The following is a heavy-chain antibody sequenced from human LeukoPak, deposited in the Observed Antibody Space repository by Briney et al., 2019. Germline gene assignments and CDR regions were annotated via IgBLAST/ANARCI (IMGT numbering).Heavy chain of an antibody. J-gene: IGHJ4*02. CDR2: INPSGGST. D-gene: IGHD3-16*01. V-gene: IGHV1-46*01. CDR3: ASPGGVAEGYFDY. Sequence: GASVKVSCKASGGTFSSYAISWVRQAPGQGLEWMGIINPSGGSTSYAQKFQGRVTMTRNTSISTAYMELSSLRSEDTAVYYCASPGGVAEGYFDYWGQGTLVTVSS. CDR1: GGTFSSYA.